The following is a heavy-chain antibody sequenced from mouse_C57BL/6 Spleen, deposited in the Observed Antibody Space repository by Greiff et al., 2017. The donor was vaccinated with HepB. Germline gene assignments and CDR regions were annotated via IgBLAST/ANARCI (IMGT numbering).Heavy chain of an antibody. J-gene: IGHJ1*03. CDR1: GYTFTSYW. CDR2: IDPSDSYT. D-gene: IGHD1-1*01. V-gene: IGHV1-69*01. CDR3: ARDSRYWYFDV. Sequence: QVQLQQPGAELVMPGASVKLSCKASGYTFTSYWMHWVKQRPGQGLEWIGEIDPSDSYTNYNQKFKGKSTLTVDKSSSTAYMQLSSLTSEDSAVYYCARDSRYWYFDVWGTGTTVTVSS.